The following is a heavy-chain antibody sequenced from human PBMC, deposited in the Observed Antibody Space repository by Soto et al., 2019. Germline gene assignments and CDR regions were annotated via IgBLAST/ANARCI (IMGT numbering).Heavy chain of an antibody. CDR2: ISSSSAYI. J-gene: IGHJ4*02. CDR3: TRRYCYNNGCLIDY. V-gene: IGHV3-21*06. Sequence: EVHLVEAGGGLVKPGESLTLSCAASGFTFGSFTLNWVRQAPGKGLEWVSSISSSSAYIYYAESVKGRFTISRDNARSTLYLQMKSLRVEDTGVYYCTRRYCYNNGCLIDYWGQGTLVTVSS. CDR1: GFTFGSFT. D-gene: IGHD3-16*02.